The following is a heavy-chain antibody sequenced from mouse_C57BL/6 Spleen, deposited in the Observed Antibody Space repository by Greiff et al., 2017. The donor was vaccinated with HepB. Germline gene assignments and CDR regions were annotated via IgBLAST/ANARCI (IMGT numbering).Heavy chain of an antibody. CDR2: ISSGGDYI. CDR3: TRDPPHYYGSRGWYFDV. V-gene: IGHV5-9-1*02. Sequence: EVKVVESGEGLVKPGGSLKLSCAASGFTFSSYAMSWVRQTPEKRLEWVAYISSGGDYIYYADTVKGRFTISRDNARNTLYLQMSSLKSEDTAMYYCTRDPPHYYGSRGWYFDVWGTGTTVTVSS. J-gene: IGHJ1*03. CDR1: GFTFSSYA. D-gene: IGHD1-1*01.